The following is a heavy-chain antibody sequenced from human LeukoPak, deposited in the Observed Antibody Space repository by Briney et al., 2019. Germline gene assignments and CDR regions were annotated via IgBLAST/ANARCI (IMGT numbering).Heavy chain of an antibody. J-gene: IGHJ4*02. Sequence: PGGSLRLSCAASGFTFSSYAMNWVRQAPGKGLEWVAIISYDGSNKYYEDSVKGRFTISRDNSKNTLYLQMNSLRAEDTAVYYCARLSRDDSSGYYRDYWGQGTLVTVSS. CDR3: ARLSRDDSSGYYRDY. CDR1: GFTFSSYA. D-gene: IGHD3-22*01. V-gene: IGHV3-30*04. CDR2: ISYDGSNK.